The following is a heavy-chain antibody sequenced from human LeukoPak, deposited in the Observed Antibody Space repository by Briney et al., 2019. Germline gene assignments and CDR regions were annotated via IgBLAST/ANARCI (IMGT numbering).Heavy chain of an antibody. Sequence: ASVKVSCKASGGTFSSYGISWVRQAPGQGLEWMGWISAYNGNTNYAQKLQGRVTMTTDTSTSTAYMELRSLRSDDTAVYYCARGTYYYGSGSLNWFDPWGQGTLVTVSS. V-gene: IGHV1-18*01. CDR2: ISAYNGNT. CDR3: ARGTYYYGSGSLNWFDP. D-gene: IGHD3-10*01. J-gene: IGHJ5*02. CDR1: GGTFSSYG.